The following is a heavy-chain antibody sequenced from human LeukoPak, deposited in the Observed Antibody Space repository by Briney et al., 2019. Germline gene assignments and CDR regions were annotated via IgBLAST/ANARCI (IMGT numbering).Heavy chain of an antibody. CDR1: GYTFTAYY. V-gene: IGHV1-8*02. J-gene: IGHJ4*02. CDR2: MSPNSGKI. D-gene: IGHD7-27*01. Sequence: ASVKVSCKASGYTFTAYYIHWVRQATGQGLEWMGWMSPNSGKIGYAQKFQDRVTMTRDTSISTAYMELSSLRFEDTAAYYCVRTPPNWGADYWGRGTLVTVSS. CDR3: VRTPPNWGADY.